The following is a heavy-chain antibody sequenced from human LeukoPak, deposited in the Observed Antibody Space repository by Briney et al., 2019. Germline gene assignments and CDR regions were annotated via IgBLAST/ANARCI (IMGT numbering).Heavy chain of an antibody. CDR2: ISDSGGRT. CDR1: GFTFSSYA. D-gene: IGHD5-18*01. Sequence: PGGSLRLSCAASGFTFSSYAMHWVRQAPGKGLEWVAVISDSGGRTYSADSVRGRFTISRDNSKNTLYLQMNSLRAEDTAVYYCAKAFKGVQLRYDYWGQGTLVTVSS. V-gene: IGHV3-23*01. J-gene: IGHJ4*02. CDR3: AKAFKGVQLRYDY.